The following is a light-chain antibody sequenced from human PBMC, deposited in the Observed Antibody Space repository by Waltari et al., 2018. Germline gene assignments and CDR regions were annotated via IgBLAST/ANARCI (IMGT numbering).Light chain of an antibody. V-gene: IGKV3-20*01. CDR2: GTS. CDR3: QQYGSSPLYT. CDR1: QNISSTY. J-gene: IGKJ2*01. Sequence: IVLTQSPGTLSLSPGERAPLSCRASQNISSTYLAWYQQKPGQAPRLLSYGTSSRATGIPNRFSGGGSGTDFTLTISRLEPEDFAVYYCQQYGSSPLYTFGQGTKLEIK.